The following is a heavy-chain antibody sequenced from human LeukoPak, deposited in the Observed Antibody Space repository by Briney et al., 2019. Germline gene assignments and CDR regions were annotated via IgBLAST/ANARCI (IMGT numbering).Heavy chain of an antibody. J-gene: IGHJ4*02. CDR2: IRYDGSNK. CDR1: GFTFSSYG. Sequence: VGSLRLSCAASGFTFSSYGMHWVRQAPGKGLEWVAFIRYDGSNKYYADSVKGRFTISRDNSKNTLYLQMNSLRAEDTAVYYCAKDGYYYDSSGYYPGDYWGQGTLVTVSS. D-gene: IGHD3-22*01. CDR3: AKDGYYYDSSGYYPGDY. V-gene: IGHV3-30*02.